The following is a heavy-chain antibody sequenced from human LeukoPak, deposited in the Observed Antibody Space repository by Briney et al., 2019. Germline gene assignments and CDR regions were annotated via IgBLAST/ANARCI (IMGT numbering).Heavy chain of an antibody. CDR2: IYYSGST. CDR3: ARSLLPAARFPDY. V-gene: IGHV4-31*03. Sequence: SQTLSLTCTVSGGSISSGGYYWSWIRQHPGKGLEWIGYIYYSGSTYYNPSLKSRVTISVDTSKNQFSLKLSSVTAADTAVYYCARSLLPAARFPDYRGQGTLVTVSS. CDR1: GGSISSGGYY. D-gene: IGHD2-2*01. J-gene: IGHJ4*02.